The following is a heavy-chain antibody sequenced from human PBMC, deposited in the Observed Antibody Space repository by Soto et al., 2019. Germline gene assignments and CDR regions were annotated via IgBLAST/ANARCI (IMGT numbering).Heavy chain of an antibody. D-gene: IGHD6-19*01. V-gene: IGHV4-4*02. CDR1: GGSISSSNW. CDR3: ARATVAVHFDY. J-gene: IGHJ4*02. CDR2: IYHSRST. Sequence: QVQLQESGPGLVKPSLTLSLTCAVSGGSISSSNWWSWVRQPPGKGLEWIGEIYHSRSTNYNPSLKSRVTTSVDKSKNQFPLKLSSVTAADTAVYYCARATVAVHFDYWGQGTLVTVSS.